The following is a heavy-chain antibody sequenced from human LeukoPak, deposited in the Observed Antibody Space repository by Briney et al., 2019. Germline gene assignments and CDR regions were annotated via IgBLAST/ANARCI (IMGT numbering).Heavy chain of an antibody. V-gene: IGHV3-11*04. CDR3: ARVSCTNGVCSIRGAFDY. CDR2: IGSSGSPI. J-gene: IGHJ4*02. D-gene: IGHD2-8*01. CDR1: GFTFSDYY. Sequence: GGSLRLSCAASGFTFSDYYMSWIRQSPGKGLEWLSYIGSSGSPIYYADSVKGRFTISRDNAKNSLYLQMNSLRAEDTAVYYCARVSCTNGVCSIRGAFDYWGQGTLVTVSS.